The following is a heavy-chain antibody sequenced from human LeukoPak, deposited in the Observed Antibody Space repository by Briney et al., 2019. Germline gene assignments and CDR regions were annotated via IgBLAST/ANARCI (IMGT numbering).Heavy chain of an antibody. V-gene: IGHV3-21*01. CDR3: ARDTSSGYYCYYGMDV. J-gene: IGHJ6*02. Sequence: GGSLRLSCAASGFTFSSYSMNWVRQAPGKGLEWVSSISSSSSYIYYADSVKGRFTISRDNAKNSLYLQMNSLRAEDTAVYYCARDTSSGYYCYYGMDVWGQGTTVTVSS. CDR2: ISSSSSYI. D-gene: IGHD6-19*01. CDR1: GFTFSSYS.